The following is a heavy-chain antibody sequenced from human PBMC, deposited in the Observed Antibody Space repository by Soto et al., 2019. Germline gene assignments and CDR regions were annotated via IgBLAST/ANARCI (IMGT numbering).Heavy chain of an antibody. J-gene: IGHJ5*02. V-gene: IGHV4-30-2*01. D-gene: IGHD4-17*01. CDR3: ARVAAYDYDWFDP. Sequence: PSETLSLTCAVSGGSISSGGYSWSWIRQPPGKGLEWIGYIYHSGSTYYNPSLKSRVTISVDRSKNQFSLKLSSVTAADTAVYYCARVAAYDYDWFDPWGQGTLVTVSS. CDR2: IYHSGST. CDR1: GGSISSGGYS.